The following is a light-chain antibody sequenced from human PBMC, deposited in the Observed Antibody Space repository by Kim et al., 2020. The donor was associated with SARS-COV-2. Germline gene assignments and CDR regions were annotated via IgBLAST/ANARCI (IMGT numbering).Light chain of an antibody. CDR1: QDISNS. J-gene: IGKJ4*01. V-gene: IGKV1-8*01. CDR3: QQHYIYPLT. Sequence: ASTGDRVTITWRASQDISNSLAWYQQKPGKAPELLIYAAFTLQSGVSPRFSGSRSGTDFTLTISSLQSEDFATYYCQQHYIYPLTFGGGTKVDIK. CDR2: AAF.